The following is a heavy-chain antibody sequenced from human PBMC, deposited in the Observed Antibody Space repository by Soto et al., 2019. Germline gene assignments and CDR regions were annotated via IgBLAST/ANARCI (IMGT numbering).Heavy chain of an antibody. CDR2: ISYDGSNK. J-gene: IGHJ4*02. CDR1: GFTFSSYA. V-gene: IGHV3-30-3*01. D-gene: IGHD4-17*01. CDR3: ARDAYDYGDYGLDY. Sequence: ESGGGVVQPGRSLRLSCAASGFTFSSYAMHWVRQAPGKGLEWVAVISYDGSNKYYADSVKGRFTISRDNSKNTLYLQMNSLRAEDTAVYYCARDAYDYGDYGLDYWGQGTLVTVSS.